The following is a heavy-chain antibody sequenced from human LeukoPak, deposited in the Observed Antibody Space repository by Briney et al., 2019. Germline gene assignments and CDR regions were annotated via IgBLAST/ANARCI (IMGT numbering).Heavy chain of an antibody. D-gene: IGHD3-22*01. J-gene: IGHJ4*02. CDR1: GGSFSGYY. V-gene: IGHV4-34*01. CDR3: ARGSHYYDSSGYYSFDY. CDR2: INHSGST. Sequence: SETLSLTCAVYGGSFSGYYWSWIRQPPGKGLEWIGEINHSGSTNYNPSLKSRVTISVDTSKNQFSLKLSSVTAADTAVYYCARGSHYYDSSGYYSFDYWGQGTLVTVSS.